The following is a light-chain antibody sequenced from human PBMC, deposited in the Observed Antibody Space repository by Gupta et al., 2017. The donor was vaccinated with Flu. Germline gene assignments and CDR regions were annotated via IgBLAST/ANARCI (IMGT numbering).Light chain of an antibody. J-gene: IGLJ3*02. CDR3: VLYIGSGIKV. CDR1: SGAVSTSYY. Sequence: GTLTCVCSSGAVSTSYYPSWYQQTPGQAPRTLIYSTNTRSAGVPGRFSCSILRNKAALTITGAQADDESDYYCVLYIGSGIKVFGGGTKLTVL. CDR2: STN. V-gene: IGLV8-61*01.